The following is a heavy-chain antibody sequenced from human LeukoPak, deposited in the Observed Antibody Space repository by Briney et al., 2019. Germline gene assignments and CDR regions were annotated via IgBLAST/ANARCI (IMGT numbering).Heavy chain of an antibody. J-gene: IGHJ5*02. D-gene: IGHD1-7*01. Sequence: SETLSLTCTVSVGSISSGGYYWGWIRNPPGKGLEWIRYFYYSGSTYYNPSLKSRVTISVDTSKNQFSLKLSSVTAADTAVYYCARAYNWNYWWFDPWGQGTLVTVSS. CDR1: VGSISSGGYY. CDR2: FYYSGST. V-gene: IGHV4-31*03. CDR3: ARAYNWNYWWFDP.